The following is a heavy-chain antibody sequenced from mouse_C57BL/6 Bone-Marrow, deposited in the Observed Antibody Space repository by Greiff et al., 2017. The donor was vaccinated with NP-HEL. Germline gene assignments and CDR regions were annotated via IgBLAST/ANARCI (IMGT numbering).Heavy chain of an antibody. Sequence: VQLQESGPELVKPGASVKISCKASGYAFSSSWMNWVKQRPGKGLEWIGRIYPGDGDTNYNGKFKGKATLTADKSSSTAYMQLSSLTSEDSAVYYCAREDSSGYQYWGQGTTLTVSS. CDR2: IYPGDGDT. V-gene: IGHV1-82*01. CDR3: AREDSSGYQY. CDR1: GYAFSSSW. J-gene: IGHJ2*01. D-gene: IGHD3-2*02.